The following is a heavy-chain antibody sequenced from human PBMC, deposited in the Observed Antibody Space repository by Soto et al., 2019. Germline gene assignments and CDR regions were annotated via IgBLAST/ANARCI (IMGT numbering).Heavy chain of an antibody. CDR2: ISAYNGNT. V-gene: IGHV1-18*04. J-gene: IGHJ6*02. CDR3: ARDGPGELPGYGYYYGMDV. CDR1: GYTFTSYG. D-gene: IGHD1-26*01. Sequence: RASVKVSCKASGYTFTSYGISWVRQAPGQGLEWMGWISAYNGNTNYAQKLQGRVTMTTDTSTSTAYMELRSLRSDDTAVYYCARDGPGELPGYGYYYGMDVWGQGTTVTVSS.